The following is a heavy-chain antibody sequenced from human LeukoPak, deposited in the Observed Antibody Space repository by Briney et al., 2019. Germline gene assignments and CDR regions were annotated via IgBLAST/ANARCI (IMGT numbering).Heavy chain of an antibody. CDR2: INHSGST. V-gene: IGHV4-34*01. Sequence: SETLSLTCAVYGGSFSGYYWSWIRQPPGKGLEWIGEINHSGSTNYNPSLKSRVTIPVDTSKNQFSLKLSSVTAADTAVYYCARGHPRGSITMVRGRYFDYWGQGTLVTVSS. CDR3: ARGHPRGSITMVRGRYFDY. D-gene: IGHD3-10*01. J-gene: IGHJ4*02. CDR1: GGSFSGYY.